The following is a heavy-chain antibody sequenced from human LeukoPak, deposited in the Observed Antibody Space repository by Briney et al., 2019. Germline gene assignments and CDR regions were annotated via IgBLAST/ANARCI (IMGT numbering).Heavy chain of an antibody. D-gene: IGHD3-10*01. CDR3: ARGVIIPSPGPVDY. Sequence: GGSLRLSCAASGFTFSSYGMHWVRQAPGKGLEWVSFIRFDGTNKYYADSVKGRFTISRDNSKNTLYLQMNSLRAEDTAVYYCARGVIIPSPGPVDYWGQGTLVTVSS. CDR1: GFTFSSYG. V-gene: IGHV3-30*02. J-gene: IGHJ4*02. CDR2: IRFDGTNK.